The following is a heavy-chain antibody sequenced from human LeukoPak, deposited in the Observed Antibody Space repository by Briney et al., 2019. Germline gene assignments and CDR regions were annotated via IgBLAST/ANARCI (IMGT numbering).Heavy chain of an antibody. Sequence: GGSLRLSCAASGFTFSSYGMNWVRQAPGKGLEWVSYISSSGSTIYYADSVKGRFTISRDNAKNSLYLQMNSLRAKDTAVYYCASHSSGWYSDFDYWGQGTLVTVSS. V-gene: IGHV3-48*03. D-gene: IGHD6-19*01. CDR1: GFTFSSYG. CDR3: ASHSSGWYSDFDY. CDR2: ISSSGSTI. J-gene: IGHJ4*02.